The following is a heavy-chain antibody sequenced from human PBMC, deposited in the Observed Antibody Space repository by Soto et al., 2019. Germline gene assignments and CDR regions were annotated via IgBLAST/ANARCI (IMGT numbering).Heavy chain of an antibody. D-gene: IGHD3-3*01. V-gene: IGHV3-64D*06. Sequence: GGSLRLSCSSSGFTDISYASLCVRQAPGKELETVSTIGSNGISTYYADSVKGRFTISRANSKNRLYLQMSSLRPEDTAVYYCAKERSYRVVLYNWFDPWGPGTLVTVSS. CDR2: IGSNGIST. CDR1: GFTDISYA. J-gene: IGHJ5*02. CDR3: AKERSYRVVLYNWFDP.